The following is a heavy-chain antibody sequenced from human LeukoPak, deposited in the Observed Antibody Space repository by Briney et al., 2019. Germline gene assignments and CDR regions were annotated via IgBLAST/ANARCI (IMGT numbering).Heavy chain of an antibody. CDR2: IWYGGSNK. V-gene: IGHV3-30*02. CDR3: AKDQYSRVTSGLGN. Sequence: GGSLRLSCAASGFTFSSYGMHWVRQAPGKGLEWVAVIWYGGSNKYCADSVKGRFTISRDNSKNTLYLQMNSLRAEDTAVYYCAKDQYSRVTSGLGNWGQGTLVTVSS. J-gene: IGHJ4*02. CDR1: GFTFSSYG. D-gene: IGHD5-18*01.